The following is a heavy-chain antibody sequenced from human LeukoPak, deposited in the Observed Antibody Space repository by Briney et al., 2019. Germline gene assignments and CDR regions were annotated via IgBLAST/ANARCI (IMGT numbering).Heavy chain of an antibody. J-gene: IGHJ4*02. CDR1: GYTFTGYY. V-gene: IGHV1-2*02. CDR3: ARNHYYDSSLGYYFDY. Sequence: ASVKVSCKASGYTFTGYYMHWARQAPGQGLEWMGWINPNSGGTNYAQKFQGRVTMTRDTSISTAYMELSRLRSDDTAVYYCARNHYYDSSLGYYFDYWGQGTLVTVSS. CDR2: INPNSGGT. D-gene: IGHD3-22*01.